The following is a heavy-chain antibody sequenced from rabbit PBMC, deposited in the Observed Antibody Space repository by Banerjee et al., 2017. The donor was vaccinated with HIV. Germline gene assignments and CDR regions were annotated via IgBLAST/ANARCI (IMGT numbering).Heavy chain of an antibody. V-gene: IGHV1S47*01. J-gene: IGHJ4*01. CDR3: ARVGGYDYGDYVFNL. CDR2: LYPIYGAT. Sequence: QQQLVESGGGLVKPEGSLTLTCKASGNDFSAYAISWVRQAPGKGLEWIAFLYPIYGATDYASWVNGRFTISSDNAQNTVDLQMNSLTAADTATYFCARVGGYDYGDYVFNLWGPGTLVTVS. CDR1: GNDFSAYA. D-gene: IGHD2-1*01.